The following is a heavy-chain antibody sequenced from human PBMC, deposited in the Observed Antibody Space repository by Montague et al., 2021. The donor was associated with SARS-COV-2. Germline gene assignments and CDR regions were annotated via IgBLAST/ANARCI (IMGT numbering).Heavy chain of an antibody. D-gene: IGHD6-13*01. Sequence: SETLSLTCTVSGVSISTDYWTWIRQPPGKGLEWIGYITYSGATNYNPSLTSRVTISVDTSKNQFSLKLSSVTAADTAVYYCARHLKVSYYIAAAGEHDYWGQGTLVTVSS. CDR2: ITYSGAT. CDR1: GVSISTDY. V-gene: IGHV4-59*08. J-gene: IGHJ4*02. CDR3: ARHLKVSYYIAAAGEHDY.